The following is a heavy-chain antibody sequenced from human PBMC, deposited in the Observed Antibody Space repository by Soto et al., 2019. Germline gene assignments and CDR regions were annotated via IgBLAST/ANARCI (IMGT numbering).Heavy chain of an antibody. Sequence: SETLSVTCSFSADSISSAGYFWTWIHQSPGKGLEWMGYIFHSGTTYYNPSLKGRLLISIENSKNQFSLRLTSVTAADSAASLCAPEPYLPKARNDFWGPRSLVTVSS. CDR1: ADSISSAGYF. CDR2: IFHSGTT. CDR3: APEPYLPKARNDF. J-gene: IGHJ4*02. V-gene: IGHV4-30-4*01.